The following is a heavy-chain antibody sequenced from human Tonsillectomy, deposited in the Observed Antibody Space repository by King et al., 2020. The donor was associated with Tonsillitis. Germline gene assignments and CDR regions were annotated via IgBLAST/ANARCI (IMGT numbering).Heavy chain of an antibody. J-gene: IGHJ4*02. CDR3: ARAPLYCSSTSCYWGYFDY. CDR2: IYYSGST. V-gene: IGHV4-39*07. CDR1: GGSISSSDYY. D-gene: IGHD2-2*01. Sequence: LQLQESGPGLVKPSETLSLTCTVSGGSISSSDYYWGWIRQPPGKGLEWIGTIYYSGSTYYNPSLKSRVTISADTSQNQFSLKLTSVTAADTAVYYCARAPLYCSSTSCYWGYFDYWVQGTLVTVSS.